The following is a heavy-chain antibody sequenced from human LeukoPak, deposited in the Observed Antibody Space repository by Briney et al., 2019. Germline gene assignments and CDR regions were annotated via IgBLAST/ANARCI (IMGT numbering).Heavy chain of an antibody. CDR1: GGTFSSYV. V-gene: IGHV1-69*05. D-gene: IGHD3-22*01. J-gene: IGHJ4*02. CDR3: ARGKSYYYDSSGYDTFVFDY. CDR2: IIPIFHTA. Sequence: GASVKVSCKASGGTFSSYVISWVRQAPGQGLEWMGGIIPIFHTANYAQEFQGRVTITRDTSASTAYMELSSLRSEDMAVYYCARGKSYYYDSSGYDTFVFDYWGQGTLVTVSS.